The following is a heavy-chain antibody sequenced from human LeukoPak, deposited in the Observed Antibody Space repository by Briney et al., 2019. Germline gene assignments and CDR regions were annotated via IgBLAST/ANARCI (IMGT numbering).Heavy chain of an antibody. J-gene: IGHJ5*02. CDR1: GGSISSSSYY. D-gene: IGHD2-21*02. V-gene: IGHV4-39*07. CDR3: ARGTNDIVVVTAIPWIGNWFDP. CDR2: IYYSGST. Sequence: SETLSLTCTVSGGSISSSSYYWGWIRQPPGKGLEWIGSIYYSGSTNYNPSLKSRVTISVDTSKNQFSLKLSSVTAADTAVYYCARGTNDIVVVTAIPWIGNWFDPWGQGTLVTVSS.